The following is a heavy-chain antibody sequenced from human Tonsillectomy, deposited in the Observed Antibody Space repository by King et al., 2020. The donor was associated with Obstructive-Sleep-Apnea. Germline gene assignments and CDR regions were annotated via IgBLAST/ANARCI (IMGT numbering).Heavy chain of an antibody. D-gene: IGHD3-10*01. CDR1: GFTFSGYN. CDR2: ISSSSSII. V-gene: IGHV3-48*04. CDR3: ARDLVPDAFDI. Sequence: VQLVESGGGLVQPGGSLRLSCAASGFTFSGYNMNWVRQAPGKGLEWVSYISSSSSIIYYADTVKGRFTISRDNAKNSLYLQMNSLRAEDTAVYYCARDLVPDAFDIWGQGTMVTVSS. J-gene: IGHJ3*02.